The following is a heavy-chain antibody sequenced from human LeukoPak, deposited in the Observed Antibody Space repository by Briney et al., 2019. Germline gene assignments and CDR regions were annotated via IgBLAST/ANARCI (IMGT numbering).Heavy chain of an antibody. D-gene: IGHD1-26*01. CDR1: GGSFSGYY. J-gene: IGHJ6*03. V-gene: IGHV4-34*01. Sequence: SETLSLTCAVYGGSFSGYYWSWIRQPPGKGLEWIGEINHSGSTNYNPSLKSRVTISVDTSKSRFSLKLSSVTAADTAVYYCARDVPMYSGSHLYYYMDVWGKGTTVTVSS. CDR2: INHSGST. CDR3: ARDVPMYSGSHLYYYMDV.